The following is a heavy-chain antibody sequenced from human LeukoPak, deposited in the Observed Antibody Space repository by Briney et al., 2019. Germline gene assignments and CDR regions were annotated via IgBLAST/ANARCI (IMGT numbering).Heavy chain of an antibody. Sequence: SETLSLTCTVSGGSISSYFWSWIRQPPGKGLEWIGYISYTGSTNYNPSLKSRVTISVDTSKNQFSLKLSSVTAADTAVYYCARGSPYYHILTGYSLNYFDYWGQGTLVTVSS. V-gene: IGHV4-59*01. CDR3: ARGSPYYHILTGYSLNYFDY. J-gene: IGHJ4*02. CDR2: ISYTGST. D-gene: IGHD3-9*01. CDR1: GGSISSYF.